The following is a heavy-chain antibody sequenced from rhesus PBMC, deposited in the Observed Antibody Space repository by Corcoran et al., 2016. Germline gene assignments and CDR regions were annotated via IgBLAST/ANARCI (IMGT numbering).Heavy chain of an antibody. CDR1: GGSVSSNC. D-gene: IGHD6-25*01. Sequence: QLQLQESGPGLVKPSETLSLTCAVSGGSVSSNCWSWIRQPPGKGLEWIGRISGSCRGTYHNPSLKSPVTISTDSSKNHFSLKLSSVTAADTAVYYCARRSGSWKGEVEGDAFDFWGPGLRVTVSS. CDR2: ISGSCRGT. J-gene: IGHJ3*01. CDR3: ARRSGSWKGEVEGDAFDF. V-gene: IGHV4-173*01.